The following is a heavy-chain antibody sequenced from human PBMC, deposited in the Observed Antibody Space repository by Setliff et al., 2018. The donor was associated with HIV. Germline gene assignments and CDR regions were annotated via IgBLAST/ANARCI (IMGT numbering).Heavy chain of an antibody. D-gene: IGHD6-13*01. V-gene: IGHV5-51*01. CDR1: DYTFTTYW. Sequence: GASLTISCKAVDYTFTTYWIGWVRQMPGEGLEWMGIISPDDSNIRYNPSFQSQVTISADKSITTAYLEIHNLKASDTATYYCARRDGRSMNAFQIWGPGTMVTVSS. J-gene: IGHJ3*01. CDR3: ARRDGRSMNAFQI. CDR2: ISPDDSNI.